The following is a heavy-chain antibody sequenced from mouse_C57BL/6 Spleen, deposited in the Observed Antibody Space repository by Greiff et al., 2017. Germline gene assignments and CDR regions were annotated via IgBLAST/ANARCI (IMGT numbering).Heavy chain of an antibody. J-gene: IGHJ4*01. CDR3: TREGPYYAMDY. Sequence: EVKLMESGEGLVKPGGSLKLSCAASGFTFSSYAMSWVRQTPEKRLEWVAYISSGGDYIYYADTVKGRFTISRDNARNTLYLQMSSLKSEDTAMYYCTREGPYYAMDYWGQGTSVTVSS. D-gene: IGHD3-3*01. CDR1: GFTFSSYA. V-gene: IGHV5-9-1*02. CDR2: ISSGGDYI.